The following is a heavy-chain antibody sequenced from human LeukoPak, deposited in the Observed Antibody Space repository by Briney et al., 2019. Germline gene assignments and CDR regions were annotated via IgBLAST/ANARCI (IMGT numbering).Heavy chain of an antibody. D-gene: IGHD2-15*01. CDR2: ISPSGGST. CDR1: GYTFTRYY. V-gene: IGHV1-2*02. Sequence: ASVKVSCKAFGYTFTRYYMHWVRQAPGQGPEWTGVISPSGGSTTYAQKFQGRVTMTRDTSISTAYMELSRLRSDDTAVYYCARGPIYCSGGSCYHYYFDYWGQGTLVTVSS. CDR3: ARGPIYCSGGSCYHYYFDY. J-gene: IGHJ4*02.